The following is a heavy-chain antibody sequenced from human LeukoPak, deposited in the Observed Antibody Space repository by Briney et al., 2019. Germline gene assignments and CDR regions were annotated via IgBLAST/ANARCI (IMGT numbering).Heavy chain of an antibody. D-gene: IGHD3-10*01. Sequence: GGSLRPSCAASGFTFSDYYMSWIRQAPGKGLEWVSYISSSGNTIYYADSVKGRFTISRDNAKNSLYLQMNSLRAEDTAVYYCARGGGYYGSGSLHYYYYGMDVWGQGTTVTVSS. CDR3: ARGGGYYGSGSLHYYYYGMDV. J-gene: IGHJ6*02. CDR1: GFTFSDYY. V-gene: IGHV3-11*04. CDR2: ISSSGNTI.